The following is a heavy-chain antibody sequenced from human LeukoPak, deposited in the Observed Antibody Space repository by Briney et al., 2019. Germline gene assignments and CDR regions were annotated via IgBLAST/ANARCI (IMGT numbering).Heavy chain of an antibody. J-gene: IGHJ4*02. CDR2: IYYSGST. CDR1: GGSISSYY. Sequence: SSETLSLTCTVSGGSISSYYWSWIRQPPGKGLEWIGYIYYSGSTNYNPSLKSRVTISVDTSKNQFSLKLSSVTAADTAVYYCARTTTIFGVVTKFGYWGQGTLVTVSS. D-gene: IGHD3-3*01. CDR3: ARTTTIFGVVTKFGY. V-gene: IGHV4-59*08.